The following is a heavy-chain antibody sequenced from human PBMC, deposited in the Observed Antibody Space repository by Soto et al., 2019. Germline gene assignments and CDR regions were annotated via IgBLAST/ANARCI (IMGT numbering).Heavy chain of an antibody. CDR1: GFTFSSYS. CDR3: ARHPHWLRGSGSYLRLSWFDP. Sequence: SGFTFSSYSMNWVRQAPGKGLEWVSYLSSSSSTIYYADSVKGRFTISRDNAKNSLYLQMNSLRAEDTAVYYCARHPHWLRGSGSYLRLSWFDPWGQGTLVTVSS. J-gene: IGHJ5*02. CDR2: LSSSSSTI. V-gene: IGHV3-48*01. D-gene: IGHD3-10*01.